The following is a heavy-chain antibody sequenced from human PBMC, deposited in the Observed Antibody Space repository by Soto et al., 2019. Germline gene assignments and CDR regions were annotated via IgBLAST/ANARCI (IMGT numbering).Heavy chain of an antibody. D-gene: IGHD1-7*01. Sequence: QVQLQESGPGLVKPSETLSLTCTVSGGSISSYYWSWIRQPPGKGLEWIGYIYHSGSTNYNPSLKRRVTISVDTSKNQFSLKLSSVTAADTAVYYCARGIITGTTFDPGWVTGWFDPWGQGTLVTVSS. J-gene: IGHJ5*02. V-gene: IGHV4-59*01. CDR3: ARGIITGTTFDPGWVTGWFDP. CDR1: GGSISSYY. CDR2: IYHSGST.